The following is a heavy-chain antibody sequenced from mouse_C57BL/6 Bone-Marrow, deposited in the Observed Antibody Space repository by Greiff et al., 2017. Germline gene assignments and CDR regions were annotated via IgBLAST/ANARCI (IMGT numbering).Heavy chain of an antibody. CDR3: ARIYDDYALDY. CDR2: IHPSTGGT. D-gene: IGHD2-4*01. V-gene: IGHV1-42*01. J-gene: IGHJ2*01. CDR1: GYSFTGYY. Sequence: EVQLQQSGPELVKPGASVKISCKASGYSFTGYYMHWVKQSPDKSLEWIGEIHPSTGGTTYNQKFKAKATLTVDKSSSTAYMQLKSLTSEDSAVYYCARIYDDYALDYWGQGTTLTVSA.